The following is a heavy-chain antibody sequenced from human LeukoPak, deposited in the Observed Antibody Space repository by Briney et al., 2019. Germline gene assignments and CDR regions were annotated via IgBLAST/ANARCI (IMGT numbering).Heavy chain of an antibody. CDR3: VRDGEGLDF. J-gene: IGHJ3*01. Sequence: GGSLRLSCSASGFTFSKFWMSWARQAPGKGLEWVADIKQGGDEEYYVDSVKGRFTISRDDTKDSLYLQMNSLRVEDTAVYYCVRDGEGLDFWGQGTTVTVS. CDR2: IKQGGDEE. V-gene: IGHV3-7*01. D-gene: IGHD2-21*01. CDR1: GFTFSKFW.